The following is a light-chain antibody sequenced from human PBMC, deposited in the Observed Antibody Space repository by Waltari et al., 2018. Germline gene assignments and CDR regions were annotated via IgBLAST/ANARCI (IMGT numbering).Light chain of an antibody. CDR3: QQYSSEST. V-gene: IGKV1-5*03. CDR2: KAS. Sequence: DIQMTQSPSTLSASVGDRVTITCRASQSIRSWLAWYQQKPGKAPKLLIYKASTLESGVPSRFSGSGSWTEFTLTISSLQPDDFATYYCQQYSSESTFGQGTKVEIK. J-gene: IGKJ1*01. CDR1: QSIRSW.